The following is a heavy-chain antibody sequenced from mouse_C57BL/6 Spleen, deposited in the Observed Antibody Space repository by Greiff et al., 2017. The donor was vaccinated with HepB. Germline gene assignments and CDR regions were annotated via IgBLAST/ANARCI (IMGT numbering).Heavy chain of an antibody. CDR2: INPNNGGT. CDR3: ARRRQLRLPLDY. D-gene: IGHD3-2*02. V-gene: IGHV1-26*01. CDR1: GYTFTDYY. J-gene: IGHJ2*01. Sequence: EVQLQQSGPELVKPGASVKISCKASGYTFTDYYMNWVKQSHGKSLEWIGDINPNNGGTSYNQKFKGKATLTVDKSSSTAYMELRSLTSEDSAVYYCARRRQLRLPLDYWGQGTTLTVSS.